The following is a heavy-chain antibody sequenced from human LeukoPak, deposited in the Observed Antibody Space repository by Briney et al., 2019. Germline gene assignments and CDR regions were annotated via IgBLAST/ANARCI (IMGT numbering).Heavy chain of an antibody. Sequence: SETLSLTCTVSGGSISSYYWSWIRQPPGKGLEWIGYIYYSGSTNYNPSLKSRFTISLDTSRNQFSLKLNSVTAADTAVYYCAKSNGYGLVDIWGQGTMVTVSS. CDR2: IYYSGST. J-gene: IGHJ3*02. CDR3: AKSNGYGLVDI. V-gene: IGHV4-59*12. D-gene: IGHD3-10*01. CDR1: GGSISSYY.